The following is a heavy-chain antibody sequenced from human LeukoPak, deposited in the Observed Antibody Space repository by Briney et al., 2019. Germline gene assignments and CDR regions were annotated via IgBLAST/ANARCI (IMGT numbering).Heavy chain of an antibody. CDR1: GGSISSYY. CDR3: ARSSIGYCSTSSCAYFDY. CDR2: VYASGIT. D-gene: IGHD2-2*01. Sequence: PSGTLSLTCTVSGGSISSYYWSWIRQPAGKALDWIGRVYASGITNYNPSLKSRVTMSVDTSKNQFSLKLSSVTAADTAVYYCARSSIGYCSTSSCAYFDYWGQGTLVTASS. V-gene: IGHV4-4*07. J-gene: IGHJ4*02.